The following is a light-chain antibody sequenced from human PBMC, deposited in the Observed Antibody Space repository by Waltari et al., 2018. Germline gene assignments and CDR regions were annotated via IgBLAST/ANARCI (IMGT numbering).Light chain of an antibody. Sequence: SYELTQPPSVSVSPGQTARITCSGDALPKQYAYWYQQKPGQAPVLVISKDSERPSGIPERFSGSSSGTTVTLTISGVQAEDEADYYCQSADSSGTYVVFGGGTKLTVL. J-gene: IGLJ2*01. V-gene: IGLV3-25*03. CDR2: KDS. CDR1: ALPKQY. CDR3: QSADSSGTYVV.